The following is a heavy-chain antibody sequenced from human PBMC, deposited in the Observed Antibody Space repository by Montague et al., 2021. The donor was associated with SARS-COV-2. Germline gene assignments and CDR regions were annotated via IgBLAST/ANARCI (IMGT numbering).Heavy chain of an antibody. CDR3: ARVSLMEVWTTVGEYFDL. J-gene: IGHJ2*01. V-gene: IGHV4-39*07. Sequence: LVKPTQSLTLTCTFSGFSLTTNGMCVGWIRQPPGKGLEWIGEINRDGSTNYNPSLQSRVLISVDTSKIQLSLRLSSVTSADTGVYYCARVSLMEVWTTVGEYFDLWGRGTLVTVSS. CDR1: GFSLTTNGMC. CDR2: INRDGST. D-gene: IGHD4-23*01.